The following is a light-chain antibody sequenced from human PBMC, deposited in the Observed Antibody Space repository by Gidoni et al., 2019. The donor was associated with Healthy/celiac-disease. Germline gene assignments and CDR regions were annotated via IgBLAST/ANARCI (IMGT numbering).Light chain of an antibody. V-gene: IGLV2-8*01. CDR3: SSYAGSNNFRV. Sequence: QSALPQPPPSSGPPGQSATISCTGTSSDAGGYNSVAWYQQHPGKAPKLMIYEVSKRPSGVPDRFSGSKSGNTASLTVSGLQAEDEADYYSSSYAGSNNFRVFGGGTKLTVL. J-gene: IGLJ2*01. CDR1: SSDAGGYNS. CDR2: EVS.